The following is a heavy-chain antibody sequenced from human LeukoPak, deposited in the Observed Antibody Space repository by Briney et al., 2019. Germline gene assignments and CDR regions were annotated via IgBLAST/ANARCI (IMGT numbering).Heavy chain of an antibody. Sequence: GGSLRLSCAASGFNFSKYGMHWVRQAPGKGLEWVAFIQYDGGNTFDADSVKGRFTISRDDSKNTLYLHMNSPRVGDTAVYYCAKDGATGSHNWLDPWGQGTLVTVSS. D-gene: IGHD3-10*01. CDR1: GFNFSKYG. CDR2: IQYDGGNT. CDR3: AKDGATGSHNWLDP. J-gene: IGHJ5*02. V-gene: IGHV3-30*02.